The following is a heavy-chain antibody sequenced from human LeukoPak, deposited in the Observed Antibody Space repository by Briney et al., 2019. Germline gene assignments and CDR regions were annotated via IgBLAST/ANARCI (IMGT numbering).Heavy chain of an antibody. Sequence: GGSLRLSCEVSGFTFSTYSMNWVRQAPGKGLEWVSSISSSSSYIYYADSVKGRFTISRDNAKNSLYLQMNSLRAEDTAVYYCARDSYYDSSGYSPMDVWGKGTTVTVSS. D-gene: IGHD3-22*01. J-gene: IGHJ6*03. CDR3: ARDSYYDSSGYSPMDV. CDR2: ISSSSSYI. CDR1: GFTFSTYS. V-gene: IGHV3-21*01.